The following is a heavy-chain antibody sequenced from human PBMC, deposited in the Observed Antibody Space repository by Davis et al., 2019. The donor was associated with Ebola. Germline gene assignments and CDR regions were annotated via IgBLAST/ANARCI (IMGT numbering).Heavy chain of an antibody. D-gene: IGHD1-1*01. CDR1: GGSFSGYY. CDR2: INHSGST. CDR3: ARGVGYSYYYYGMDV. V-gene: IGHV4-34*01. Sequence: PGGSLRLSCAVYGGSFSGYYWSWIRQPPGKGLEWIGEINHSGSTNYNPSLKSRVTISVDTSKNQFSLKLSSVTAADTAVYYCARGVGYSYYYYGMDVWGQGTTVTVSS. J-gene: IGHJ6*02.